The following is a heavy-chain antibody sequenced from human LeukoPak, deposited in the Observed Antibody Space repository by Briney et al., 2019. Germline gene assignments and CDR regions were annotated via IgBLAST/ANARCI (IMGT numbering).Heavy chain of an antibody. CDR2: VANSGVDT. CDR3: AKSHSVAQRGYFDY. V-gene: IGHV3-23*01. Sequence: GGSLRLSCAASGFTFTTYAMSWVRQAPGKGRGGGSSVANSGVDTYYADSVRGRFTISRDNSRNTVYLQINSLRAEDTAVYYCAKSHSVAQRGYFDYWGQGTLVTVSS. CDR1: GFTFTTYA. D-gene: IGHD4-23*01. J-gene: IGHJ4*02.